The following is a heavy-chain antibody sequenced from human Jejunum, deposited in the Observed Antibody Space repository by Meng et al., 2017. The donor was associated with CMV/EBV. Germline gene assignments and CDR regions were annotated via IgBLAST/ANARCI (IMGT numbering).Heavy chain of an antibody. J-gene: IGHJ4*02. CDR3: ARGTQGAYLDI. CDR1: GYKFTDYY. D-gene: IGHD3-16*01. V-gene: IGHV1-46*01. Sequence: SCKASGYKFTDYYLHWLRQAPGQGLEWMGIINPSRGITNFAQKFRDRLTMTRDTSTTTVYMELSSLTSDDTAVYYCARGTQGAYLDIWGQGTLVTVSS. CDR2: INPSRGIT.